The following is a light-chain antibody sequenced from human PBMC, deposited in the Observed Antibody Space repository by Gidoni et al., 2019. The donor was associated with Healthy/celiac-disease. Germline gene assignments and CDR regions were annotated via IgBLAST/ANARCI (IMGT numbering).Light chain of an antibody. Sequence: DIQVTQSPSSLSASVGDRVTITCRASQSISTYLNWYQQKPEKAPRLLIYAASTLQSGVPSRFSGSGSGTDFTLTISSLQREDFATYYCQQSYSTLRTFGQGTKVEVK. V-gene: IGKV1-39*01. CDR2: AAS. CDR3: QQSYSTLRT. J-gene: IGKJ1*01. CDR1: QSISTY.